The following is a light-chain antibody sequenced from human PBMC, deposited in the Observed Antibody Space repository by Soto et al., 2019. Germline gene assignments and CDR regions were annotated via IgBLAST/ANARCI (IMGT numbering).Light chain of an antibody. Sequence: EVVLTQSPGTLSLSPGERATLSCRASQSVSSDLAWYQQKPGQAPRLLIYGASSRATGIPDRFSGSGSGTDFTLTITRLKPEDSAVYYCHQYNSWPRGTFGPGTKVEIK. CDR3: HQYNSWPRGT. CDR2: GAS. J-gene: IGKJ3*01. V-gene: IGKV3-20*01. CDR1: QSVSSD.